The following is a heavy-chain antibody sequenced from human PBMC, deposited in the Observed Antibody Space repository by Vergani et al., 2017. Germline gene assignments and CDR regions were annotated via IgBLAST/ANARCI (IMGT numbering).Heavy chain of an antibody. J-gene: IGHJ4*02. Sequence: QVQLQESGPGLVKPSQTLSLTCTVSGGSISSGDYYWSWIRQPPGKGLGWIGYIYYSGSTYYNPSLKSRVTISVDTSKNQFSLKLCSVTAADTAVYYCARSVGYSSSWCDYWGQGTLVTVSS. CDR3: ARSVGYSSSWCDY. CDR2: IYYSGST. V-gene: IGHV4-30-4*08. D-gene: IGHD6-13*01. CDR1: GGSISSGDYY.